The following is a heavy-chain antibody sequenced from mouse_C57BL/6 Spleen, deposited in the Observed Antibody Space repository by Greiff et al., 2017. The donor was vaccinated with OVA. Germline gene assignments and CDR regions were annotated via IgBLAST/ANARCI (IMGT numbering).Heavy chain of an antibody. J-gene: IGHJ3*01. CDR3: ARCYGYDPWFAY. V-gene: IGHV1-64*01. CDR1: GYTFTSYW. CDR2: IHPNSGST. D-gene: IGHD2-2*01. Sequence: QVQLQQSGAELVKPGASVKLSCKASGYTFTSYWMHWVKQRPGQGLEWIGMIHPNSGSTNYNEKFKSKATLTVDKSSSTAYMQLSSMTSDDSAVYYCARCYGYDPWFAYWGQGTLVTVSA.